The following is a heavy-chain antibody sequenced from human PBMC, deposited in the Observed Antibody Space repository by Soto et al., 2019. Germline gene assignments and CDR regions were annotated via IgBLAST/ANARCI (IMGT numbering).Heavy chain of an antibody. CDR3: ARGRASGSYYLLDY. CDR2: INPNSGNI. Sequence: ASVKVSCKASGYTFTGYYINWVRQATGHGLEWMGWINPNSGNIGYAQRFQGRVTMTRDTAIRTAYMEVSSLRSDDTAVYYCARGRASGSYYLLDYWGQGTLVTVYS. CDR1: GYTFTGYY. D-gene: IGHD3-10*01. V-gene: IGHV1-8*02. J-gene: IGHJ4*02.